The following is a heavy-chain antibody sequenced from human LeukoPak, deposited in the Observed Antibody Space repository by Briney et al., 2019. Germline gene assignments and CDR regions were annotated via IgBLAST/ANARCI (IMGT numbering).Heavy chain of an antibody. J-gene: IGHJ5*02. V-gene: IGHV3-23*01. D-gene: IGHD3-9*01. CDR1: GFTFSSYA. CDR2: ISGGGGST. CDR3: AKGLMSGYYDILTGLA. Sequence: GGSLRLSCAASGFTFSSYAMSWVRHAPGKGLEWVSAISGGGGSTYYADSVKGRFTISRDNSKNTLYLQMNSLRAEDTAVYYCAKGLMSGYYDILTGLAWGQGTLVTVSS.